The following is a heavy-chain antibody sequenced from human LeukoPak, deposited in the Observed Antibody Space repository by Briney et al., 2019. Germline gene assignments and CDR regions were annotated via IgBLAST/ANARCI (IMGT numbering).Heavy chain of an antibody. CDR3: ARRRVATIRYYYYYGMDV. Sequence: GRSLRLSCAASGFTFSSYGMHWVRQAPGKGLEWVAVIWYDGSNKYYADSVKGRFTISRDNSENTLYLQMNSLRAEDTAVYYCARRRVATIRYYYYYGMDVWGKGTTVTVSS. V-gene: IGHV3-33*01. J-gene: IGHJ6*04. CDR1: GFTFSSYG. CDR2: IWYDGSNK. D-gene: IGHD5-12*01.